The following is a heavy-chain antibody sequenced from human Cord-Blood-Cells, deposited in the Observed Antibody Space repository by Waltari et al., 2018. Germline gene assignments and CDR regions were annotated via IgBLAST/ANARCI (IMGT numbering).Heavy chain of an antibody. CDR1: GGSISSYY. Sequence: QVQLQESGPGLVKPSETLSLPCTVSGGSISSYYWSWIRQPPGKGLEWIGYIYYSGSTNYNPSLKSRVTISVDTSKNQFSLKLSSVTAADTAVYYCASPSGSGSYYNAFDIWGQGTMVTVSS. V-gene: IGHV4-59*01. CDR2: IYYSGST. CDR3: ASPSGSGSYYNAFDI. D-gene: IGHD3-10*01. J-gene: IGHJ3*02.